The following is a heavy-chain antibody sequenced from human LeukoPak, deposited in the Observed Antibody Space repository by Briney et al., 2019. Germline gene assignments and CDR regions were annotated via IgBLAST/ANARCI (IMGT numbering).Heavy chain of an antibody. V-gene: IGHV3-30*04. CDR3: ASPDTAMVTSLFDY. D-gene: IGHD5-18*01. CDR2: ISYDGSNK. J-gene: IGHJ4*02. Sequence: GGSLRLSCAASGFTFSSYAMHWVRQAPGKGLEWVAVISYDGSNKYYADSVKGRFTISRDNSKNTLYLQMNSLRAEDTAVYYCASPDTAMVTSLFDYWGQGTLVTVSS. CDR1: GFTFSSYA.